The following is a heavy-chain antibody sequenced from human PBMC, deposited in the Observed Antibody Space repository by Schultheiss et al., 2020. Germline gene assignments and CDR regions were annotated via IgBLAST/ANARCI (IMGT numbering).Heavy chain of an antibody. CDR1: GYSISSGYY. CDR2: IYYSGST. CDR3: AGVDTAMVA. V-gene: IGHV4-61*01. Sequence: SETLSLTCTVSGYSISSGYYWGWIRQPPGKGLEWIGYIYYSGSTNYNPSLKSRVTISVDTSKNQFSLKLSSVTAADTAVYYCAGVDTAMVAWGQGTLVTVSS. J-gene: IGHJ5*02. D-gene: IGHD5-18*01.